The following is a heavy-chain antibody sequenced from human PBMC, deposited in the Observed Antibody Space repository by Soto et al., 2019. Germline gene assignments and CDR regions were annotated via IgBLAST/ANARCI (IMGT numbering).Heavy chain of an antibody. V-gene: IGHV3-53*01. CDR1: GFTVSSNY. J-gene: IGHJ4*02. CDR2: IYSGGST. CDR3: ASQTTVVTPVDY. Sequence: EVQLVESGGGLIQPGGSLRLSCAASGFTVSSNYMSWVRQAPGKGLEWVSVIYSGGSTYYAYSVKGRFTISRDNSKNTLYLQMNSLRAEDTAVYYCASQTTVVTPVDYWGQGTLVTVSS. D-gene: IGHD4-17*01.